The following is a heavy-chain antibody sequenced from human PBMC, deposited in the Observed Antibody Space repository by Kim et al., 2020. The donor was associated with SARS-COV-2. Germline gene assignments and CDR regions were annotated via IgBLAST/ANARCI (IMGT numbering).Heavy chain of an antibody. J-gene: IGHJ4*02. Sequence: DAGKGRFTSSRDNAENSLYLQMNSRVDEDTAVYYCARSIYCGGDCYRFDYWGQGALVTVSS. V-gene: IGHV3-48*02. D-gene: IGHD2-21*01. CDR3: ARSIYCGGDCYRFDY.